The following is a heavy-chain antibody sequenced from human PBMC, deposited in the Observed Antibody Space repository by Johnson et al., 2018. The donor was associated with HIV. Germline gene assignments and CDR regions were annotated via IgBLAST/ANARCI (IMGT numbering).Heavy chain of an antibody. J-gene: IGHJ3*02. V-gene: IGHV3-33*01. CDR1: GFTFDTYG. CDR3: AREYYEESPEAFDI. D-gene: IGHD3-3*01. CDR2: IWYDGSNK. Sequence: QVQLVESGGGVVQPGRSLRLSCAASGFTFDTYGMHWVRQAPGKGLEWVAVIWYDGSNKYYADSVKGRFTISRDNSKNTLYLQMNSLRAEDTAVYYCAREYYEESPEAFDIWGQGTMVTVSS.